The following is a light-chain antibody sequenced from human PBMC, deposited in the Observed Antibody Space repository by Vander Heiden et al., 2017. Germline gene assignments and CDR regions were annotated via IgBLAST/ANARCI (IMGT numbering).Light chain of an antibody. CDR1: QSLLHSNGYNY. V-gene: IGKV2-28*01. J-gene: IGKJ2*02. Sequence: DIVMTQSPLSLPVTPGEPASISCRSSQSLLHSNGYNYLDWYLQKPGQSPQHLIYLGSNRASGVPDRFSGSGSGTDFTLKISRVEAEDVGVYYCMQALQTPPWTFGQGTKLEIK. CDR2: LGS. CDR3: MQALQTPPWT.